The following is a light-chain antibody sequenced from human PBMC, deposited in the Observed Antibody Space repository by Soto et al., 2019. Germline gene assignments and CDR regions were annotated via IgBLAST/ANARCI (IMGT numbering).Light chain of an antibody. J-gene: IGKJ1*01. V-gene: IGKV1-5*03. CDR2: KAS. Sequence: IQMTQSPATLSASVRDRVTITCRASQSISSWLAWYQQKPGKAPKLLIYKASSLESGVPSRFSGRGSGTEFTLTISSLQADDCATYYCQQYNSYPWTFGQGTKVDI. CDR1: QSISSW. CDR3: QQYNSYPWT.